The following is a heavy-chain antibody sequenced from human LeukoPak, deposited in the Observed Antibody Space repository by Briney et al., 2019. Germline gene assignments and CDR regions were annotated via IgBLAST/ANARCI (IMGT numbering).Heavy chain of an antibody. CDR2: ISWNGGTI. CDR1: GFTFHDYA. CDR3: AKGPTYSSSSLFDY. V-gene: IGHV3-9*03. D-gene: IGHD6-6*01. Sequence: GRSLRLSCAASGFTFHDYAMHWVRQALGKGLEWVSGISWNGGTIDYADSVKGRLTIFRDNAKNSLYLQMNSLRPEDMALYYCAKGPTYSSSSLFDYWGQGILVAVSS. J-gene: IGHJ4*02.